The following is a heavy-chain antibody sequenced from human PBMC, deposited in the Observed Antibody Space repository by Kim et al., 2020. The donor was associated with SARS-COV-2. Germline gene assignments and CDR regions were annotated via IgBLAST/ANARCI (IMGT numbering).Heavy chain of an antibody. D-gene: IGHD6-13*01. J-gene: IGHJ6*03. CDR2: MNPNSGNT. V-gene: IGHV1-8*01. Sequence: ASVKVSCKASGYTFTSYDINWVRQATGQGLEWMGWMNPNSGNTGYAQKFQGRVTMTRNTSISTAYMELSSLRSEDTAVYYCARGRADIAAADNYYYYYMDVWGKGTTVTVSS. CDR1: GYTFTSYD. CDR3: ARGRADIAAADNYYYYYMDV.